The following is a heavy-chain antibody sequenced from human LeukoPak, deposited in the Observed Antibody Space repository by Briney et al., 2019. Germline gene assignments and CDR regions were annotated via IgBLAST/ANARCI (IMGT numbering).Heavy chain of an antibody. CDR1: GYTFTGYG. CDR3: ARDSSGWAYYYYYYMDV. J-gene: IGHJ6*03. CDR2: ISAYNGNT. Sequence: PRASVKVSCKASGYTFTGYGISWVRQAPGQGLEWMGWISAYNGNTNYTQKLQGRVTMTTDTSTSTAYMELRSLRSDDTAVYYCARDSSGWAYYYYYYMDVWGKGTTVTISS. V-gene: IGHV1-18*01. D-gene: IGHD6-19*01.